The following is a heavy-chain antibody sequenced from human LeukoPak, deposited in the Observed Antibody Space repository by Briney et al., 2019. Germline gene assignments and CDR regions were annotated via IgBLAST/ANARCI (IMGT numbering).Heavy chain of an antibody. D-gene: IGHD6-19*01. CDR1: GFTFSSYA. J-gene: IGHJ4*02. CDR2: ISGSGGST. Sequence: GGSLRLSCAASGFTFSSYAMSWVRQAPRKGLEWVSAISGSGGSTYYADSVKGRFTISRDNSKNTLYLQMNSLRAEDTAVYYCAKTYSSGWYHDDYWGQGTLVTVSS. V-gene: IGHV3-23*01. CDR3: AKTYSSGWYHDDY.